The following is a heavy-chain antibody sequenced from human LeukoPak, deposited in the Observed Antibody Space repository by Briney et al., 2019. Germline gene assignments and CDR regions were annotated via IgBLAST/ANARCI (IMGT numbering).Heavy chain of an antibody. D-gene: IGHD3-10*01. CDR2: ISWNSGSF. CDR1: GFTFDDYA. Sequence: GGSLRLSCVASGFTFDDYAMQWVRQAPGKGLEWVSGISWNSGSFGYADSVKGRFTISRDNAKNSLYLQMNSLRAEDTALYYCAKEYGSGSYYTNRIDYWGQGTLVTVSS. J-gene: IGHJ4*02. CDR3: AKEYGSGSYYTNRIDY. V-gene: IGHV3-9*01.